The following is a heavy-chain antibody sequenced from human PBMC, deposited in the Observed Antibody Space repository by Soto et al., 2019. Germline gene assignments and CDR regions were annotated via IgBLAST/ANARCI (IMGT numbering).Heavy chain of an antibody. V-gene: IGHV3-7*05. CDR3: ARGSRTFDY. Sequence: EVQVVESGGNLVQPGGSLRLSCAASGFTFSSYWVTWVRQAPGKGLEWVATIKPDGSGKYYVDSVKGRFTISRDNAKNSLYMQMNSLRAEDPAVYYCARGSRTFDYWGQGTLVTVSS. CDR1: GFTFSSYW. D-gene: IGHD1-26*01. CDR2: IKPDGSGK. J-gene: IGHJ4*02.